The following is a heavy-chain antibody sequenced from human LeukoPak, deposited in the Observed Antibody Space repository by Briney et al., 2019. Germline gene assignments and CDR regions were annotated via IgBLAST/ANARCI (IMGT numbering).Heavy chain of an antibody. D-gene: IGHD3-16*01. CDR3: ARGGSRLTTAGDLDY. CDR1: GGPISSSRYY. J-gene: IGHJ4*02. Sequence: SETLSSTCTVSGGPISSSRYYWGWIRQPPGKGLEWIGSIYYSGSTYYNPSLKSRVTISVDTSRNQFSLKLSSVTAADTAVYYCARGGSRLTTAGDLDYWGQGTLVTVSS. CDR2: IYYSGST. V-gene: IGHV4-39*01.